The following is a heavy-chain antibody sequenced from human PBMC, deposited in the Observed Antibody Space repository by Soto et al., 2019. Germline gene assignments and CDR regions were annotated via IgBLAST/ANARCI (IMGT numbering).Heavy chain of an antibody. J-gene: IGHJ4*02. V-gene: IGHV1-69*13. CDR3: ARTPYCGGDCYYFDY. CDR2: IIPIFGTA. CDR1: GGTFSSYA. Sequence: SVKVSCKASGGTFSSYAISWVRQAPGQGLEWMGGIIPIFGTANYAQKFQGRVTITADESTSTAYMELSSLRSEDAAVYYCARTPYCGGDCYYFDYWGQGTLVTVSS. D-gene: IGHD2-21*02.